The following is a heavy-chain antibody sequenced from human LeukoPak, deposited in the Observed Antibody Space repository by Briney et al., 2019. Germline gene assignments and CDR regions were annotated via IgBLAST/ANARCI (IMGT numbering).Heavy chain of an antibody. J-gene: IGHJ6*02. CDR3: AREHDNRVPYYCGMDV. D-gene: IGHD3-22*01. V-gene: IGHV1-18*01. Sequence: ASVKVSCKVSGYTHTELSMHWVRQAPGKGLEWMAWISGYNGDTKYAQNFQGRVTLTTDTSTSTAYMELRSLRSDDTAVYFCAREHDNRVPYYCGMDVWGQGTTVTVSS. CDR2: ISGYNGDT. CDR1: GYTHTELS.